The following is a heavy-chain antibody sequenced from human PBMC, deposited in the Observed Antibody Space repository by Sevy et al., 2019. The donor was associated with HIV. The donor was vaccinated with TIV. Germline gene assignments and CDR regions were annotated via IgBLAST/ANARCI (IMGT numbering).Heavy chain of an antibody. CDR2: ISSSGSAI. V-gene: IGHV3-48*03. J-gene: IGHJ4*02. Sequence: GGSLRLSCAASGFTFSSYEMNWVRLAPGKGLEWVSSISSSGSAIDYADSVKGRFTISRDNAKNSLFLQMNSLRAEDTAVYYCARAAVAGTGTGGGYWGQGTLVTVSS. D-gene: IGHD6-19*01. CDR3: ARAAVAGTGTGGGY. CDR1: GFTFSSYE.